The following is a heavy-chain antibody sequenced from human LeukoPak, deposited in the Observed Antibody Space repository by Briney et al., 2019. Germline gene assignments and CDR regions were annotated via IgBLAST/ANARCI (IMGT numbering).Heavy chain of an antibody. CDR2: IYYSGST. J-gene: IGHJ6*03. V-gene: IGHV4-39*07. CDR1: GGSISSSSYY. D-gene: IGHD2-21*01. CDR3: AREDLFNYYYYHMDV. Sequence: SDTLSLPCTVSGGSISSSSYYWGWIRQPPGKGLEWIGSIYYSGSTYYNPSLKSRVTMSVDTSKNQFSLKLSSVTAADTAVYYCAREDLFNYYYYHMDVWGKGTTVTISS.